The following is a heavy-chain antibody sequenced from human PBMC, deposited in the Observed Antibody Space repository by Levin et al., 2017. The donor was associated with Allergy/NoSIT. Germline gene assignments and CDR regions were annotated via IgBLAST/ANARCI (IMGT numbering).Heavy chain of an antibody. CDR2: VSYDGKNN. V-gene: IGHV3-30*04. CDR3: ARDSGETYYLSSGSYYNWFDS. Sequence: GGSLRLSCAASRFTFSSYAMHWVRQAPGKGLEWVAVVSYDGKNNYYADSVKGRFTISRDNSKNMLYLQMSSLRPEDTAVYYCARDSGETYYLSSGSYYNWFDSWGQGTLVTVSS. D-gene: IGHD3-10*01. CDR1: RFTFSSYA. J-gene: IGHJ5*01.